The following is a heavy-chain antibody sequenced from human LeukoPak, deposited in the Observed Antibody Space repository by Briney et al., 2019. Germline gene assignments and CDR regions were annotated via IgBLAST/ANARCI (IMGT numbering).Heavy chain of an antibody. V-gene: IGHV3-7*01. D-gene: IGHD3-22*01. J-gene: IGHJ4*02. Sequence: PGGSQRLSCAASGFTFSSYWMSWVRQAPGKGLEWVANIKQDGSEKYYVDSVKGRFTISRDNAKNSLYLQMNSLRAEDTAVYYCARDLWYYDSSGFDYWGQGTLVTVSS. CDR3: ARDLWYYDSSGFDY. CDR2: IKQDGSEK. CDR1: GFTFSSYW.